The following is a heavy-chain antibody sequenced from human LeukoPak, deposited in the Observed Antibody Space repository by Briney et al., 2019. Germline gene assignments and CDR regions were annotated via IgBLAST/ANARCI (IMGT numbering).Heavy chain of an antibody. CDR3: AKDATPGNGIWGHFDS. Sequence: QPGGSLRLSCVASGFSFNIYGMSWVRQAPGKGLEWVSSVGGGPDIHHADSVKGRFTGSRDDAKSTVYLQMNSLRVEDTAIYFCAKDATPGNGIWGHFDSWGQGTLVTVSS. D-gene: IGHD7-27*01. CDR2: VGGGPDI. V-gene: IGHV3-23*01. J-gene: IGHJ4*02. CDR1: GFSFNIYG.